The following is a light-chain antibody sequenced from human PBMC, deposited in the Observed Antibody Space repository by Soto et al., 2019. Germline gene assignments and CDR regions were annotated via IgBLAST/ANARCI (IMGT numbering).Light chain of an antibody. V-gene: IGKV3-20*01. CDR3: QQYGSSSYT. CDR1: QSVSSNY. J-gene: IGKJ2*01. Sequence: DIVLTQSPDTLYLSPGERATLSCRASQSVSSNYLAWYQQKPGQAPRLLIYGASTRATGIPERFSGSGSGTDFTLTISRREPEDFAVYYCQQYGSSSYTVGQGTRLDIK. CDR2: GAS.